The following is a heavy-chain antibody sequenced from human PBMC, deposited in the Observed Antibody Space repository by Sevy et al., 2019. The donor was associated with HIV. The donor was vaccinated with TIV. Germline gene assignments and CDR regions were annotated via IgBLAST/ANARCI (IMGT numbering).Heavy chain of an antibody. CDR1: GGSISSYY. CDR3: ARAEGVVPFQLAFDY. D-gene: IGHD2-21*01. Sequence: SETLSLTCTVSGGSISSYYWSWIRQPPGKGLEWIGYIYYSGSTNYNPSLKSRVTISVDTSKNQFSLKLSSVTAADTAVYYCARAEGVVPFQLAFDYWGQGTLVTVSS. J-gene: IGHJ4*02. V-gene: IGHV4-59*01. CDR2: IYYSGST.